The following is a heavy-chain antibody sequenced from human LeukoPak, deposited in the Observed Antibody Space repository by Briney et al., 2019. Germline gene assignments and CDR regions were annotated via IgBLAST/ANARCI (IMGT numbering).Heavy chain of an antibody. D-gene: IGHD2-15*01. V-gene: IGHV3-30*02. CDR1: GFTFSSYG. CDR2: IWYDGSNK. CDR3: AKDRGGPGAYYFDY. Sequence: GGSLRLSCAASGFTFSSYGMHWVRQAPGKGLEWVAVIWYDGSNKYYADSVKGRFTVSRDKNTLYLQLNSLRPEDTAVYYCAKDRGGPGAYYFDYWGQGTLVTVSS. J-gene: IGHJ4*02.